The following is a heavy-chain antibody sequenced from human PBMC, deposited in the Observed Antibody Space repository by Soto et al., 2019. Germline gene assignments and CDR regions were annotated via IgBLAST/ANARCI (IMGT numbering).Heavy chain of an antibody. CDR3: VRGGIIGTPPDY. CDR1: GYNFGAYW. J-gene: IGHJ4*02. Sequence: PGESLKISCQGSGYNFGAYWIGWVRQMPGKGLEWMGIIFPGDSDTRYRPSFQGQVTISVDRSINTAYLQWSSLKASDTAMYFCVRGGIIGTPPDYWGQGTQVTVSS. V-gene: IGHV5-51*01. CDR2: IFPGDSDT. D-gene: IGHD1-7*01.